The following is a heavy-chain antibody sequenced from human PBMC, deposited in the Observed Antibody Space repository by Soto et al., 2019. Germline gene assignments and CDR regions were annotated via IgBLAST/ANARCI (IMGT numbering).Heavy chain of an antibody. D-gene: IGHD2-21*02. V-gene: IGHV1-69*13. CDR3: ARHGIVVVTATTYYYYGMDV. J-gene: IGHJ6*02. Sequence: AASVKVSCKASGDTFSTYTITWMRQAPGQGLEWMGGIIPRSATSNYAQKFQGRVTITADESTSTAYMELSSLRSEDTAVYYCARHGIVVVTATTYYYYGMDVWGQGTTVTVSS. CDR1: GDTFSTYT. CDR2: IIPRSATS.